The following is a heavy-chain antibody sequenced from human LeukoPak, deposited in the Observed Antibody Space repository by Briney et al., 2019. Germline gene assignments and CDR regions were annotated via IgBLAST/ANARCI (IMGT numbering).Heavy chain of an antibody. V-gene: IGHV3-7*01. CDR1: GFTFSNYW. Sequence: GGSLRPSCAASGFTFSNYWMSWVRRAPGKGLEWVANIKQDGSETYYVDSVRGRFTISRDNAKNSLYLQMNSLRAEDTAVYYCARDFWGAYRGDYFAYWGQGSLVTVSS. D-gene: IGHD3-3*01. CDR3: ARDFWGAYRGDYFAY. J-gene: IGHJ4*02. CDR2: IKQDGSET.